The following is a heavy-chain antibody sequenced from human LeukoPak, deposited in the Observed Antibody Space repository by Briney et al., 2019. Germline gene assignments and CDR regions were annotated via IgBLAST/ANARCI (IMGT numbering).Heavy chain of an antibody. CDR2: ISVYNGNT. Sequence: GASVKVSCKASGYTFTSYAISWVRQAPGQGLEWMGWISVYNGNTNYAQKLQGRVTMTTDTSTTTAYMELRTLRSDDTAVYYCAREYCSGGSCSKGSGMDVWGQGTTVTVSS. D-gene: IGHD2-15*01. V-gene: IGHV1-18*01. CDR1: GYTFTSYA. CDR3: AREYCSGGSCSKGSGMDV. J-gene: IGHJ6*02.